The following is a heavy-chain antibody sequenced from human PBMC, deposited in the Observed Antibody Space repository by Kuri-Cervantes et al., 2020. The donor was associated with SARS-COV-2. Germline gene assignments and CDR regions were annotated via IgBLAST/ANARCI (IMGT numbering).Heavy chain of an antibody. V-gene: IGHV3-48*02. J-gene: IGHJ4*02. D-gene: IGHD4-17*01. CDR3: ARDGVKDDYGFPSY. CDR2: ISSSSSTI. CDR1: GFTFSSYS. Sequence: GESLKISCAASGFTFSSYSMNWVRQAPGKGLEWVSYISSSSSTIYYADSVKGRFTISRDNAKNPLYLQMNSLRDEDTAVYYCARDGVKDDYGFPSYWGQGTLVTVSS.